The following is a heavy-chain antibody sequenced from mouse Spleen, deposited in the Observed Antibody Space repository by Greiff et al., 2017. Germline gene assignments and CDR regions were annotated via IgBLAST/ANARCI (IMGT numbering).Heavy chain of an antibody. CDR2: IDPEDGDT. D-gene: IGHD1-1*01. Sequence: EVKLVESGAELVRPGASVKLSCTASGFNIKDYYMHWVKQRPEQGLEWIGRIDPEDGDTEYAPKFQGKATMTADTSSSTAYMQLSSLTSEDSAVYFCAREFTTVDYWGQGTTLTVSS. CDR3: AREFTTVDY. V-gene: IGHV14-1*01. CDR1: GFNIKDYY. J-gene: IGHJ2*01.